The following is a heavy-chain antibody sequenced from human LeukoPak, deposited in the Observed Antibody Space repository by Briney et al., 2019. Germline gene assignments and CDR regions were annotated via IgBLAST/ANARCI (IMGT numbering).Heavy chain of an antibody. J-gene: IGHJ4*02. D-gene: IGHD3-22*01. CDR2: INHSGST. V-gene: IGHV4-34*01. CDR3: ARGEGYYDSSGYHGYY. CDR1: GGSFSGYY. Sequence: SETLSLTCAVYGGSFSGYYWSWIRQPPGKGLEWIGEINHSGSTNYNPSLKSRVTISVDTSKNQFSLKLSSVTAADTAVYYCARGEGYYDSSGYHGYYGGQGTLVTVSS.